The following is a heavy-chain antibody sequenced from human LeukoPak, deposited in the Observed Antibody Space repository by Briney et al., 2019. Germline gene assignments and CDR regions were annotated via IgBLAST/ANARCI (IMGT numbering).Heavy chain of an antibody. D-gene: IGHD1-20*01. V-gene: IGHV3-66*01. Sequence: GGSLRLSCAASGFTVSSNYMSWVRQAPGTGLEWVSVIYSGGSTYYADSVNGRFTISRDNSKNTLYLQMNSLRAEDTAVYRCAREIRCNWNDGYFDYWGQGTLVTVSS. J-gene: IGHJ4*02. CDR2: IYSGGST. CDR3: AREIRCNWNDGYFDY. CDR1: GFTVSSNY.